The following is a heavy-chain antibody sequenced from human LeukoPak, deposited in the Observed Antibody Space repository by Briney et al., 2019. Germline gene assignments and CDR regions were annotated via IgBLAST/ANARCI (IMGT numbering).Heavy chain of an antibody. Sequence: ASVKVSCNASGGTFSSYTISLVRQAPGQGLEWMGRIIPILGIANYAQKFQGRVTITADKSTSTAYMELSSLRSEDTAVYYCATGGEDIVVVPAPEDIWGQGTMVTVSS. J-gene: IGHJ3*02. D-gene: IGHD2-2*01. CDR3: ATGGEDIVVVPAPEDI. V-gene: IGHV1-69*02. CDR1: GGTFSSYT. CDR2: IIPILGIA.